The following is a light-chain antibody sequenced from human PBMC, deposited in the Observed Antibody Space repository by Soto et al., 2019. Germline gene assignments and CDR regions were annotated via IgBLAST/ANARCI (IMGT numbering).Light chain of an antibody. CDR3: GAWDTSLSSYV. CDR2: DNN. V-gene: IGLV1-51*01. J-gene: IGLJ1*01. Sequence: QSALTRPPSVSAAPGQKVTVSCSGSSSNIGKNYVSWYQLLPGTAPKLLIYDNNERPSGTPDRFFGSKSGTSATLGISGLQTGDEADYYCGAWDTSLSSYVFATGTKVTVL. CDR1: SSNIGKNY.